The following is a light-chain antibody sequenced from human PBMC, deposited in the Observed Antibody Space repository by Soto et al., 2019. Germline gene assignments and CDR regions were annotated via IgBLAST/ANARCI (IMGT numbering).Light chain of an antibody. Sequence: DIQLTQSPSTLSASVGDRVTITCRASQSISSWLAWYQQKPGQAPKLLIYDASSLARGVPSRFSGSGSGTEFPLTISSLQPDDFATYYCQQYHSYSPLTFGGGTKVDIK. J-gene: IGKJ4*01. CDR1: QSISSW. CDR3: QQYHSYSPLT. CDR2: DAS. V-gene: IGKV1-5*01.